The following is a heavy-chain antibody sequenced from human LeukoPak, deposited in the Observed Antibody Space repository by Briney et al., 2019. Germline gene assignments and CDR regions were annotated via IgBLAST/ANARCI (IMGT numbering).Heavy chain of an antibody. D-gene: IGHD1-14*01. CDR3: ARRTHNNAGYYYYYMDV. V-gene: IGHV4-34*01. J-gene: IGHJ6*03. CDR2: INHSGST. Sequence: PSETLSLTCAVYGGSFSGYYWSWIRQPPGKGLEWIGEINHSGSTNYSPSLKSRVTISVDTSKNQFSLKLSSVTAADTAVYYCARRTHNNAGYYYYYMDVWGKGTTVTVSS. CDR1: GGSFSGYY.